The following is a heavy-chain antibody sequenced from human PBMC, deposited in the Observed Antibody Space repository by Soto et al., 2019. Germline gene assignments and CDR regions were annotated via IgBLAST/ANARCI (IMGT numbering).Heavy chain of an antibody. V-gene: IGHV4-59*08. J-gene: IGHJ4*02. CDR2: IYYSGST. CDR1: GGSLSNYY. CDR3: ARVEAVAGHYFDY. Sequence: PSETLSLTCTVSGGSLSNYYWNWIRQPPGKALEWIAYIYYSGSTNYNPSLKSRVTISVDTSKNQFSLKLSSVTAADTAMYYCARVEAVAGHYFDYWGQGTLVTVSS. D-gene: IGHD6-19*01.